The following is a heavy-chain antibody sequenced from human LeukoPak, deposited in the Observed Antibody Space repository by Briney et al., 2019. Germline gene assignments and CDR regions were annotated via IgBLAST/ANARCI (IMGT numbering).Heavy chain of an antibody. J-gene: IGHJ5*02. CDR2: ISYDGSNK. V-gene: IGHV3-30*18. Sequence: GGSLRLSCAASGFTFSSYGMHWVRQAPGKGLEWVAVISYDGSNKYYADSVKGRFTISRDNSKNTLYLQMNSLRAEDTAVYYCAKVRAYGSGSYSPGFDPWGQGTLVTVSS. CDR1: GFTFSSYG. D-gene: IGHD3-10*01. CDR3: AKVRAYGSGSYSPGFDP.